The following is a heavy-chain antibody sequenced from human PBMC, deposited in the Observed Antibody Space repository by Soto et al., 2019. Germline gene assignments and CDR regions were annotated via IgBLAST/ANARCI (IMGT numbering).Heavy chain of an antibody. CDR3: AGHGFGPLHGLVDV. V-gene: IGHV4-59*08. CDR2: INYDGYS. J-gene: IGHJ6*02. D-gene: IGHD3-10*01. CDR1: GGSITNYY. Sequence: QVQLQESGPGLVKPSETLSLTCTVSGGSITNYYCSWFRQPPGEGLEWIGYINYDGYSAYNLSLKRRVTLSRDASKTQFSLMLESVTATDTAVYYCAGHGFGPLHGLVDVWGPGTTVIVSS.